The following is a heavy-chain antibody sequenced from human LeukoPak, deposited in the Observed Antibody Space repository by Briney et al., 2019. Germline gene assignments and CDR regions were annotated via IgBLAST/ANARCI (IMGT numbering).Heavy chain of an antibody. J-gene: IGHJ3*02. V-gene: IGHV3-30-3*01. CDR2: ISYDGSNK. CDR3: ARAPRRYSYGYAYAFDI. D-gene: IGHD5-18*01. Sequence: GGSLRLSCAASGFTFSSYAMHWVRQAPGKGLEWVAVISYDGSNKYYADSVKGRFTISRDNSKNTLYLQMNSLRAEDTAVHYCARAPRRYSYGYAYAFDIWGQGTMVTVSS. CDR1: GFTFSSYA.